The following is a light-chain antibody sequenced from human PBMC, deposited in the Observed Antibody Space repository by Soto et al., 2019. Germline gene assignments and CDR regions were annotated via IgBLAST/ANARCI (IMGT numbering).Light chain of an antibody. CDR1: QSVSGSY. Sequence: EILLTPSPGPLSLSPGERATLSCRASQSVSGSYVAWYQQKPGQAPRLLIYGASGRATGIPDRFSGSGSGTDFTLTISRLEPEDLAVYYCQQYGSSPLTFGGGTKVDIK. J-gene: IGKJ4*01. V-gene: IGKV3-20*01. CDR2: GAS. CDR3: QQYGSSPLT.